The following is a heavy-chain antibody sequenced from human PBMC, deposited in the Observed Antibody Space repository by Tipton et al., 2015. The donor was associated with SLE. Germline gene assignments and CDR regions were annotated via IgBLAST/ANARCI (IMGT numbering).Heavy chain of an antibody. D-gene: IGHD2-15*01. Sequence: SSSSYYWGWIRQPPGKGLEWVSAISGSGGSTYYADSVKGRFTISRDNSKNTLYLQMNSLRAEDTAVYYCAKDLLKDVWGQGPTVTVSS. CDR2: ISGSGGST. CDR3: AKDLLKDV. CDR1: SSSSYY. V-gene: IGHV3-23*01. J-gene: IGHJ6*02.